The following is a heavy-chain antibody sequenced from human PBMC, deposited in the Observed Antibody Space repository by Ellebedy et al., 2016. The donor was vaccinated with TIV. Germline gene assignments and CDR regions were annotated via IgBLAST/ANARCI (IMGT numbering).Heavy chain of an antibody. Sequence: GESLKISCVGSGFTFSNYALTWVRRAPGKGLEWVSAITVRSIETFYADSVKGRFAISRDDSRNTLYLPLSSLRAEDAAVYYCARGRRDFDVWGQGTMVTVAS. J-gene: IGHJ3*01. CDR2: ITVRSIET. V-gene: IGHV3-23*01. D-gene: IGHD1-14*01. CDR3: ARGRRDFDV. CDR1: GFTFSNYA.